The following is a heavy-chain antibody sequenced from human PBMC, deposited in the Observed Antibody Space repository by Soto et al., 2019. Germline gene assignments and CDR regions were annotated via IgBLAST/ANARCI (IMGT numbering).Heavy chain of an antibody. Sequence: NPXATLSLACAVYGGSFSVYYWSWIRQPPGKGLEWIGEINHSGSTNYNPSLKSRVTISVDTSKNQFSLKLSSVTAADTAVYYCARVWDFWSGYYHGRYNWFDPWGQGTLVTVSS. V-gene: IGHV4-34*01. J-gene: IGHJ5*02. CDR3: ARVWDFWSGYYHGRYNWFDP. CDR1: GGSFSVYY. D-gene: IGHD3-3*01. CDR2: INHSGST.